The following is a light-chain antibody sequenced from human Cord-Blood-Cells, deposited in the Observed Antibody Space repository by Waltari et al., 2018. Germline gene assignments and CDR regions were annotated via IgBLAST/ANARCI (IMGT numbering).Light chain of an antibody. CDR1: QSISSY. V-gene: IGKV1-39*01. J-gene: IGKJ2*01. CDR3: QQSYSTPQYT. Sequence: IHMTPSPSSLSASVGDRVTITCRASQSISSYLNWYQQKPRKAPKLLIYAASSLQSGVPSRFSGSGSGTDFTLTISSLQPEDFATYYCQQSYSTPQYTFGQGTKLEIK. CDR2: AAS.